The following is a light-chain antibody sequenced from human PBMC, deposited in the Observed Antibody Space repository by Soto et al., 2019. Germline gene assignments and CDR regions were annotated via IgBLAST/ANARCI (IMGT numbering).Light chain of an antibody. Sequence: EIVMTQSPATLSVSPGERATLSCRASQSVSSNIAWYQQRPAQAPRLLIYDVSTRATGVPTRFSGSGSGTEFTLTISSLQSEDFAVYYCQQYHDWPLTFGGGTRVEIK. V-gene: IGKV3D-15*01. J-gene: IGKJ4*01. CDR1: QSVSSN. CDR3: QQYHDWPLT. CDR2: DVS.